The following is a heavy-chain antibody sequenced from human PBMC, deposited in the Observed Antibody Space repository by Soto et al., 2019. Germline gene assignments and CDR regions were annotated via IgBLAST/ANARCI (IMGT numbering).Heavy chain of an antibody. CDR3: ATPYYYNH. D-gene: IGHD3-22*01. CDR1: GFMFSAYT. CDR2: ISSDSDHI. Sequence: GESLKISCAASGFMFSAYTMNWVRQAPGKGLEWLSSISSDSDHIDYADSVRGRFTVSRDNARKSLYLQMDSLGAEDTGVYYCATPYYYNHWGPGTLVTVSS. V-gene: IGHV3-21*01. J-gene: IGHJ5*02.